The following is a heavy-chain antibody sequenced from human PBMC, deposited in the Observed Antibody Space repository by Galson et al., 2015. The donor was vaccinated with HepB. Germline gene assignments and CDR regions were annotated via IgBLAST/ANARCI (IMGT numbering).Heavy chain of an antibody. CDR2: IKQDGSEK. CDR3: ARDRGRPDYGDYVPFDF. CDR1: GFTFSSYW. J-gene: IGHJ4*02. D-gene: IGHD4-17*01. V-gene: IGHV3-7*01. Sequence: SLRLSCAASGFTFSSYWMGWVRQAPGKGLEWVANIKQDGSEKYYVDSVKGRFTISRDNAKNSLYLQMNSLRAEDTAVYYCARDRGRPDYGDYVPFDFCGQGTLLTVSS.